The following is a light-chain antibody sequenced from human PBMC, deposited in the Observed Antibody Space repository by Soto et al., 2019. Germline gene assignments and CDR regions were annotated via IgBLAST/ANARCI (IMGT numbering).Light chain of an antibody. CDR3: QQTYSTPNT. Sequence: DVLVTQSPSSLSASVGDRVTITCRASQIIVTHLSSYQQRPGKAPTLLIYGASTLQRGVPSRFSGSGSGTDFTLTVSKLQPEDSATYYCQQTYSTPNTFGRGTRLEIK. J-gene: IGKJ5*01. CDR1: QIIVTH. V-gene: IGKV1-39*01. CDR2: GAS.